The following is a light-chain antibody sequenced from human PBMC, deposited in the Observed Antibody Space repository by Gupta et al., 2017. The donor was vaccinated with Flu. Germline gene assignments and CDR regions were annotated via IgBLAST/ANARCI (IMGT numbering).Light chain of an antibody. J-gene: IGKJ1*01. V-gene: IGKV3-15*01. CDR3: QQYNNWPPWT. CDR1: QSVSSN. CDR2: GAS. Sequence: ERSTLSCRASQSVSSNLAWYQQNPGQAPRLLIYGASTRATGIPARFSGSGSGTEFTLTISSLQSEDFAVYYCQQYNNWPPWTFGQGTKVEIK.